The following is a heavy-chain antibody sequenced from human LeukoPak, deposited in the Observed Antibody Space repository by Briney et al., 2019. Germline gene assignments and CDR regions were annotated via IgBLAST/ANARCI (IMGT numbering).Heavy chain of an antibody. CDR3: ARSVRYYYDSSGNWGLDY. J-gene: IGHJ4*02. CDR1: GGSISSYY. Sequence: PSETLSLTCTVSGGSISSYYWSWIRQPPGKGLEWIGYIYYSGSTNYNPSLKSRVTISVDTSKNQFSLKLSSVTAADTAVYYCARSVRYYYDSSGNWGLDYWGQGTLVTVSS. V-gene: IGHV4-59*08. CDR2: IYYSGST. D-gene: IGHD3-22*01.